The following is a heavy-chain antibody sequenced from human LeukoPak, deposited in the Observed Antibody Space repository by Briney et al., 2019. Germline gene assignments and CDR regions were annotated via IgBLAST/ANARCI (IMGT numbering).Heavy chain of an antibody. D-gene: IGHD3-22*01. V-gene: IGHV3-30*03. CDR3: ARDRPGVYETSGYYPDY. CDR2: ISYDGSNK. J-gene: IGHJ4*02. Sequence: GGALILSCAASGFTFSSYGMHWVRQAPAKGLEWVAVISYDGSNKNYADSVKGRFTMSRHNSKHALYLQMNGLRAEDTAVYYCARDRPGVYETSGYYPDYWGQGTLVTVSS. CDR1: GFTFSSYG.